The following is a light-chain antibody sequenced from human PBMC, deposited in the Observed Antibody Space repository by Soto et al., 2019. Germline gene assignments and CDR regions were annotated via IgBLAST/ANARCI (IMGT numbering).Light chain of an antibody. V-gene: IGKV3-20*01. J-gene: IGKJ1*01. Sequence: EIVLTQSPGTLSLSPGERATLSCRASQSVSSSYLAWYQQKPGQAPRLLIYGASSRATGIPDRFSGSGSGTDFTLTISRLEPEDFAVYYCQQYCCFPTFGQGTKVDIK. CDR3: QQYCCFPT. CDR1: QSVSSSY. CDR2: GAS.